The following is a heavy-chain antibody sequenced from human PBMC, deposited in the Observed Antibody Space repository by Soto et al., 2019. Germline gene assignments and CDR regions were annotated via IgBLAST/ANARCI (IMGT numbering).Heavy chain of an antibody. CDR2: IIFIFGTP. CDR3: ATEGRATGDFYAMDV. J-gene: IGHJ6*02. V-gene: IGHV1-69*12. D-gene: IGHD4-4*01. Sequence: QAQLVQSGAEVRKPGSSVRVSCRASGDTFSSHAISWVRQAPGQGLEWMGGIIFIFGTPNYAKKFQGRVTITADESTTTTFMDLSSLRSEDTAVYYCATEGRATGDFYAMDVWGQGTTVTVSS. CDR1: GDTFSSHA.